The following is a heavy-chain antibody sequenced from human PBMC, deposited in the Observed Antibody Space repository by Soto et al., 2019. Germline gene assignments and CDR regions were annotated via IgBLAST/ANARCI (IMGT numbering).Heavy chain of an antibody. CDR1: GGAISNYY. CDR2: MYYSGSS. J-gene: IGHJ4*02. D-gene: IGHD3-16*01. CDR3: VRSGHTFGGVI. V-gene: IGHV4-59*01. Sequence: SETLSLTCTVSGGAISNYYGSWIRQPPGKGLEWIGYMYYSGSSNYNSSLKSRVTISVDTSKNQISLKLTSVTAADTAVYYCVRSGHTFGGVIWGQGTLVTVSS.